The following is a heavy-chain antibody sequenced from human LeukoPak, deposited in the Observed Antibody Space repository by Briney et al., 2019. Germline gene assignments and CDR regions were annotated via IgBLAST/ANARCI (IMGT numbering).Heavy chain of an antibody. CDR1: GYTFTSYY. CDR2: INPSGGST. CDR3: ATDWRPGVEDSSGYYYN. J-gene: IGHJ4*02. V-gene: IGHV1-46*01. D-gene: IGHD3-22*01. Sequence: ASVKVSCKASGYTFTSYYMHWVRQAPGQGLEWMGIINPSGGSTSYAQKFQGRVTMTEDTSTDTAYMELSSLRSEDTAVYYCATDWRPGVEDSSGYYYNWGQGTLVTVSS.